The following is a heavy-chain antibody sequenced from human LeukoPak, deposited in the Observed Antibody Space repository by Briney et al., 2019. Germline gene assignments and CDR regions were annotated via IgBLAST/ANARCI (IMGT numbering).Heavy chain of an antibody. D-gene: IGHD3-10*01. CDR2: IKQDESEK. CDR1: GFSFRNYW. V-gene: IGHV3-7*03. J-gene: IGHJ4*02. Sequence: PGGSLRLSCTTSGFSFRNYWMGWVRQAPGKGLEWVANIKQDESEKYYVGSVKGRFSISRDNAKNSLYLQMSSLRAEDTAVYYCAKDHQVPSYYYGSGSYYPFDYWGQGTLVTVSS. CDR3: AKDHQVPSYYYGSGSYYPFDY.